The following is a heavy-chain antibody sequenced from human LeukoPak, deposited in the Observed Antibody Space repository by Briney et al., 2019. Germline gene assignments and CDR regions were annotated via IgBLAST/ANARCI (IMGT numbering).Heavy chain of an antibody. Sequence: PSETLSLTCTVSGYSISSGYYWGWIRQPPGKGLEWIGSIYHSGSTYYNPSLKSRVTISVDTSKNQFSLKLSSVTAADTAVYYCAREKYYDSSGYYYRHFDYWGQGTLVTVSS. CDR1: GYSISSGYY. D-gene: IGHD3-22*01. V-gene: IGHV4-38-2*02. CDR2: IYHSGST. CDR3: AREKYYDSSGYYYRHFDY. J-gene: IGHJ4*02.